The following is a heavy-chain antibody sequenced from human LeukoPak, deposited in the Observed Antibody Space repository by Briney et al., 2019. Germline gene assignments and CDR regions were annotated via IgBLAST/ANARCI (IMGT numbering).Heavy chain of an antibody. J-gene: IGHJ4*02. Sequence: SETLSLTCSVSGDSISYFYWSWIRQAAGKGLEWIGRISGSGSTDYNASLKSRVTMSVDTSKNQFSLKLTSVTAADTAVYYCARGRSGSLDYWGQGTLVTVSS. V-gene: IGHV4-4*07. D-gene: IGHD3-3*01. CDR1: GDSISYFY. CDR3: ARGRSGSLDY. CDR2: ISGSGST.